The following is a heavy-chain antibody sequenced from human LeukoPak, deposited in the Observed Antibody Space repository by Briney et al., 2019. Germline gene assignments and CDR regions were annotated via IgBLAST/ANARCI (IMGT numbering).Heavy chain of an antibody. V-gene: IGHV3-23*01. CDR1: GYTFTSYV. CDR3: AKDHGAASGDFDY. J-gene: IGHJ4*02. Sequence: PGGSLRLSSAASGYTFTSYVMSWVRQTPGKGLEWVSTISGSGDSTYYADSVKGRFTISRDNSKNTVYLQMNSLTAEDTAVYYCAKDHGAASGDFDYWGQGTLVTVSS. CDR2: ISGSGDST. D-gene: IGHD6-13*01.